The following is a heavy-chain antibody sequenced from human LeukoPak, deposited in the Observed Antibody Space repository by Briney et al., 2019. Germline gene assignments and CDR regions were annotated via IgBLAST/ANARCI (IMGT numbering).Heavy chain of an antibody. CDR2: VFYNGAT. CDR3: ARGEVTYYYGSGSYYFDY. D-gene: IGHD3-10*01. CDR1: GGSISSSIYY. V-gene: IGHV4-39*07. J-gene: IGHJ4*02. Sequence: PSETLSLTCIVSGGSISSSIYYWAWVRQPPGKGLEWIGTVFYNGATQYSPSLRSRVTISIDTSTNQFSLKLSSVTAADTAVYYCARGEVTYYYGSGSYYFDYWGQGTLVTVSS.